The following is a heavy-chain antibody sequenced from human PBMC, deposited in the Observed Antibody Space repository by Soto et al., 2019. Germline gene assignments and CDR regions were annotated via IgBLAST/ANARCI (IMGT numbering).Heavy chain of an antibody. J-gene: IGHJ4*02. V-gene: IGHV3-30-3*01. CDR2: ISYDGSNK. Sequence: GGSLRLSCAASGFTFSSYAMHWVRQAPGKGLEWVAVISYDGSNKYYADSVKGRFTISRDNSKNTLYLQMNSLRAEDTAVYYCARERQRWGQGTLVTVSS. CDR1: GFTFSSYA. CDR3: ARERQR. D-gene: IGHD6-25*01.